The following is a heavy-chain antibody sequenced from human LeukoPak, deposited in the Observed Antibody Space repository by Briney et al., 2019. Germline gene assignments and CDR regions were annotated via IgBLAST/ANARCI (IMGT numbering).Heavy chain of an antibody. CDR2: IIPILGIA. CDR3: ARYLVRYGDYGNLLDS. V-gene: IGHV1-69*04. D-gene: IGHD4-17*01. Sequence: ASVKLSCKASGGTFSSYAISWVRQAPGPGLEWMGRIIPILGIANYAQKFQGRVTITADKSTSTAYMELSSLRSEDTAVYYCARYLVRYGDYGNLLDSWAQGTLVP. J-gene: IGHJ5*01. CDR1: GGTFSSYA.